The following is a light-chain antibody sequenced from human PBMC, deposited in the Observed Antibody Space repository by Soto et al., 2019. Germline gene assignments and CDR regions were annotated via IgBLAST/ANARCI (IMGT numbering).Light chain of an antibody. Sequence: QSALTQPASVSGSPGQSITISCTGTSSDVGSYNLVSWYQQYPGKAPKLMIYEGNKRPSGVSNRLSGSKSGNTASLTISGLQAEDEAVYYCCSYAGSSTVVFGGGTKLTVL. CDR2: EGN. CDR1: SSDVGSYNL. J-gene: IGLJ2*01. V-gene: IGLV2-23*01. CDR3: CSYAGSSTVV.